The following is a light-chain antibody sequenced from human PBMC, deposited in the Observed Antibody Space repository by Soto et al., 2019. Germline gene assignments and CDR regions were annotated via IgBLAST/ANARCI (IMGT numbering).Light chain of an antibody. J-gene: IGKJ5*01. Sequence: DIQLTQSPSFLSASVGDRVTITCRASQGISSYLAWYQQKPGKAPKLLIYAASTMQSGVPVRFSGSGSGTEFTLTISSLQPEDFATYLCQHLDSYSTFGQGTRLEIK. CDR1: QGISSY. CDR3: QHLDSYST. CDR2: AAS. V-gene: IGKV1-9*01.